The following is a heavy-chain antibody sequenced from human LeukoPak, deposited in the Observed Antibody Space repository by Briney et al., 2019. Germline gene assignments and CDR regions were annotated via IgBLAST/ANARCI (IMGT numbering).Heavy chain of an antibody. D-gene: IGHD1-26*01. V-gene: IGHV1-18*01. CDR2: ISAYNGNT. CDR1: GYTFSSYG. Sequence: ASVKVSCKASGYTFSSYGISWVRQAPGQGLEWMGWISAYNGNTNYAQKLQGRVTMTTDTSTTTAYMELRSLRSDDTAVYYCARNQYSGSYSPRDGMDVWGKGTTVTVSS. J-gene: IGHJ6*04. CDR3: ARNQYSGSYSPRDGMDV.